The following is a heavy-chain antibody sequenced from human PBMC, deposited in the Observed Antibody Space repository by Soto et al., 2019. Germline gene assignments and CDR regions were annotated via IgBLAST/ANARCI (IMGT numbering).Heavy chain of an antibody. J-gene: IGHJ3*02. Sequence: EVQLVECGGGLIQPGGSLRLSCAASGFTVSSNYMSWIRQIPGKGLEWVSDIYSGGSSYYADSVRGRFTMSRDNSKNTLYLQMNSLRAEDTAVYYCATCSMITFGRVIVDDAFDMWGQGTMVSVSS. D-gene: IGHD3-16*02. CDR3: ATCSMITFGRVIVDDAFDM. V-gene: IGHV3-53*01. CDR2: IYSGGSS. CDR1: GFTVSSNY.